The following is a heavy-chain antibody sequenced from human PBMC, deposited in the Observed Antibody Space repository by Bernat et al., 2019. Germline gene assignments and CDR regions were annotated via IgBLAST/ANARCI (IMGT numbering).Heavy chain of an antibody. D-gene: IGHD2-15*01. CDR2: IYYSGST. CDR3: ARMGGVVVAATAFPTYAFDI. V-gene: IGHV4-31*03. J-gene: IGHJ3*02. CDR1: GGSISSGGYY. Sequence: QVQLQESGPGLVKPSQTLSLTCTVSGGSISSGGYYWSWIRQHPGKGLEWIGYIYYSGSTYYNPSLKSRVTISVDTSKNQFSLKLSSVTAADTAVYYCARMGGVVVAATAFPTYAFDIWGQGTMVTVSS.